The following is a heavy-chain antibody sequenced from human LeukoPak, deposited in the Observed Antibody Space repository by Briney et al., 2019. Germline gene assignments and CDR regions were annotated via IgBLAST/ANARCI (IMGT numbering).Heavy chain of an antibody. J-gene: IGHJ4*02. D-gene: IGHD3-10*01. CDR2: INHSGST. V-gene: IGHV4-34*01. Sequence: GSLRLSCAASGFTFSSYSMNWIRQPPGKGLEWIGEINHSGSTNYNPSLKSRVTISVDTSKNQFSLKLSSVTAADTAVYYCARGYYSFDYWGQGTLVTVSS. CDR3: ARGYYSFDY. CDR1: GFTFSSYS.